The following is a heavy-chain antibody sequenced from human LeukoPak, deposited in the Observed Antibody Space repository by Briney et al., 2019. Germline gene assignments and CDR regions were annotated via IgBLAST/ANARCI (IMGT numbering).Heavy chain of an antibody. V-gene: IGHV4-38-2*01. Sequence: SAALSLTCPVSGYSISSGYYWGWIRQPPGTGLEWIGSIYHSGSTYYNPSLKSRVTISVDTSKNQFSLKLSSVTAADTAVYYCARSTLLTHYFDYWGQGTLVTVSS. J-gene: IGHJ4*02. CDR1: GYSISSGYY. D-gene: IGHD1-26*01. CDR3: ARSTLLTHYFDY. CDR2: IYHSGST.